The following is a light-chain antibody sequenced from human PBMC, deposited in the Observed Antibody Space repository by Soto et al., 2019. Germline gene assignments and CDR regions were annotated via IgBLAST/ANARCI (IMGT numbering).Light chain of an antibody. J-gene: IGLJ1*01. V-gene: IGLV2-14*01. CDR2: QVT. CDR1: SRDVGAYDY. CDR3: SSNTATFTYV. Sequence: QSALTQPASVSGSPGQSITTSCTGTSRDVGAYDYVSWYQHHPGKAPKLLIYQVTYRPSGVSTRFAGSKSGNTASLTISGLQAEDEADYYCSSNTATFTYVFGTGTKVTVL.